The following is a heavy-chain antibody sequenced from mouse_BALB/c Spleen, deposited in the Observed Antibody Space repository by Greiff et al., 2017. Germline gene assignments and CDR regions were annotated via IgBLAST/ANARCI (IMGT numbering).Heavy chain of an antibody. V-gene: IGHV5-12-1*01. J-gene: IGHJ2*01. D-gene: IGHD2-2*01. CDR2: ISSGGGST. CDR3: ARRNFYYGFFDY. CDR1: GFAFSSYD. Sequence: EVQRVESGGGLVKPGGSLKLSCAASGFAFSSYDMSWVRQTPEKRLEWVAYISSGGGSTYYPDTVKGRFTISRDNAKNTLYLQMSSLKSEDTAMYYCARRNFYYGFFDYWGQGTTLTVSS.